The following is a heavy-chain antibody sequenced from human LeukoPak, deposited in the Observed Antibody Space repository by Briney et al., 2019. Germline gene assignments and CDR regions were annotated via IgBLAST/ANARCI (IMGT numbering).Heavy chain of an antibody. CDR2: INTNTGNP. Sequence: ASVKVSCKASGYTFTSYAMNWVRQAPGQGLEWMGWINTNTGNPTYAQGFTGRFVFSLDTSVSTAYLQISSLKAEDTAVYYCASSNLDERITIFGVVIIDAFDIWGQGTMVTVSS. D-gene: IGHD3-3*01. CDR1: GYTFTSYA. J-gene: IGHJ3*02. CDR3: ASSNLDERITIFGVVIIDAFDI. V-gene: IGHV7-4-1*02.